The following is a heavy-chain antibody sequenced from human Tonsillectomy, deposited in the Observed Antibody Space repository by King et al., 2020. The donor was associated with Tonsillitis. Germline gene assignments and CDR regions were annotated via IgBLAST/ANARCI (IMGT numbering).Heavy chain of an antibody. CDR1: GFTFINYW. D-gene: IGHD3-22*01. CDR3: ARNSSDPKFYYYYYMDV. Sequence: VQLVESGGGLGQPGGSLRLACAASGFTFINYWMSWVSQAPGKGLEWVANIKQEVSEKYYGDSLKGRITISRDNAKKSLHLQMNSLRAEDTAMYDCARNSSDPKFYYYYYMDVWGKGTTVTVSS. V-gene: IGHV3-7*04. CDR2: IKQEVSEK. J-gene: IGHJ6*03.